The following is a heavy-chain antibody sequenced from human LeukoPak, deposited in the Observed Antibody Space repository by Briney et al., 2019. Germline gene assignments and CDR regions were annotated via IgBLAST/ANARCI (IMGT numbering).Heavy chain of an antibody. CDR2: IYPGDSEI. J-gene: IGHJ4*02. CDR1: GYNFTSYG. CDR3: ARRRRTTVTSYFEY. Sequence: KVGESLKISCKGSGYNFTSYGIGWVRQMPGKGLEWMGIIYPGDSEIRYSPSFQGQVTLSADKSINTAYLKWSSLKASDTAMYYCARRRRTTVTSYFEYWGQGTLVTVSS. D-gene: IGHD4-17*01. V-gene: IGHV5-51*01.